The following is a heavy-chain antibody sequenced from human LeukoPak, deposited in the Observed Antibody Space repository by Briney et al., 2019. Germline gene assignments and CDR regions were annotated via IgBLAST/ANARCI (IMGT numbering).Heavy chain of an antibody. CDR1: GYTFTSYY. CDR3: ARDTKVVPAATDSFDY. V-gene: IGHV1-46*01. D-gene: IGHD2-2*01. Sequence: ASVKVSCKASGYTFTSYYMHWVRQAPGQGLEWTGIINPSGGSTSYAQKFQGRVTMTRDTSTSTVYMELSSLRSEDTAVYYCARDTKVVPAATDSFDYWGQGTLVTVSP. CDR2: INPSGGST. J-gene: IGHJ4*02.